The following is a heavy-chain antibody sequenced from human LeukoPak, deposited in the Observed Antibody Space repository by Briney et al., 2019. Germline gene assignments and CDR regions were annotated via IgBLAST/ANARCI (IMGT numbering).Heavy chain of an antibody. Sequence: PGGSLRLSCAASGFTFDDYAMHWVRQAPGKGLEWVSGISWNSGSIGYADSVKGRFTISRDNAKNSLYLQMNSLRAEDTALYYCAKVGYSSSWYYFDYWGQGTLVTVSS. J-gene: IGHJ4*02. CDR2: ISWNSGSI. CDR3: AKVGYSSSWYYFDY. CDR1: GFTFDDYA. D-gene: IGHD6-13*01. V-gene: IGHV3-9*01.